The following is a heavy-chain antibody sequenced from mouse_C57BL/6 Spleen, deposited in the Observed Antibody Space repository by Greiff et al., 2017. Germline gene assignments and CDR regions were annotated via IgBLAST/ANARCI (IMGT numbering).Heavy chain of an antibody. CDR2: IYPGDGDT. CDR3: ARGGVWLRRTYYYAMDY. J-gene: IGHJ4*01. D-gene: IGHD2-2*01. V-gene: IGHV1-80*01. CDR1: GYAFSSYW. Sequence: VQLQQSGAELVKPGASVKISCKASGYAFSSYWMNWVKQRPGKGLEWIGQIYPGDGDTNYNGKFKGKATLTADKSSSTAYMQLSSLTSEDSAVYFCARGGVWLRRTYYYAMDYWGQGTSVTVSS.